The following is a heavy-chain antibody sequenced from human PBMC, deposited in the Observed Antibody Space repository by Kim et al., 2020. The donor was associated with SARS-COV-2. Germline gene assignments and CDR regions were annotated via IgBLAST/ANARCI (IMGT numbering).Heavy chain of an antibody. V-gene: IGHV4-59*01. Sequence: SETLSLTCTVSGGSISSYYWSWIRQPPGKGLEWIGYIYYSGSTNYNPSLKSRVTISVDTSKNQFSLKLSSVTAADTAVYYCAKGEQQLEPRTAFDYWGQGTLVTVSS. D-gene: IGHD6-13*01. CDR1: GGSISSYY. J-gene: IGHJ4*02. CDR2: IYYSGST. CDR3: AKGEQQLEPRTAFDY.